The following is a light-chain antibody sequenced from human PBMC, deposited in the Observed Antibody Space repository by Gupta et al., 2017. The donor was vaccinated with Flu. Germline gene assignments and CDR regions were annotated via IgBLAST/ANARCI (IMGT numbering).Light chain of an antibody. CDR1: KSISSY. CDR2: AAS. V-gene: IGKV1-39*01. CDR3: QQSYSTWT. J-gene: IGKJ1*01. Sequence: SPSSLSSSVGERATITCRASKSISSYLNWYQQKPGKAPKLLIYAASSLESGVPSRFSGSGSGTDFTLTISSLQPEDFATYYCQQSYSTWTFGEGTKVEIK.